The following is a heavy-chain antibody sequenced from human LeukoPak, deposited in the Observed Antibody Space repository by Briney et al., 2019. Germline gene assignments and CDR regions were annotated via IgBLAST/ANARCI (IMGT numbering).Heavy chain of an antibody. CDR2: ISSNGGST. D-gene: IGHD3-10*01. CDR3: AKDLLVLWFLFDP. Sequence: GGSLSLSCAASGFTFSSYAMHWVRQAPGKGLEYVSAISSNGGSTYYANSVKGRFTISRDNSKNTLYLQMNSLRAEDTAVYYCAKDLLVLWFLFDPWGQGTLVTVSS. CDR1: GFTFSSYA. V-gene: IGHV3-64*01. J-gene: IGHJ5*02.